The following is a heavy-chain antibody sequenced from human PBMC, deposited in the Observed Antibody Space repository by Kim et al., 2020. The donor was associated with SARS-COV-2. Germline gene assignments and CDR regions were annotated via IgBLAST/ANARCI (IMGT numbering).Heavy chain of an antibody. V-gene: IGHV3-33*06. Sequence: GGSLRLSCAASGFTFSSYGMHWVRQAPGKGLEWVAVIWYDGSNKYYADSVKGRFTISRDNSKNTLYLQMNSLRAEDTAVYYCAKSGDTAMADYYYGMDVWGQGTTVTVSS. D-gene: IGHD5-18*01. CDR1: GFTFSSYG. J-gene: IGHJ6*02. CDR3: AKSGDTAMADYYYGMDV. CDR2: IWYDGSNK.